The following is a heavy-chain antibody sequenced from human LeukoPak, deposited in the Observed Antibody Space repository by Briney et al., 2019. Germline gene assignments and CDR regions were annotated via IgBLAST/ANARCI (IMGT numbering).Heavy chain of an antibody. Sequence: ASVKVSCKASGYTFTGYYMHWVRQAPGQGLEWMGWINPNSGGTNYAQKFQGWVTMTRDTSNSTAYMELSRLRSDDTAVYYCARRRGYSSSWYADDAFDIWGQGTMVTVSS. CDR3: ARRRGYSSSWYADDAFDI. CDR1: GYTFTGYY. D-gene: IGHD6-13*01. CDR2: INPNSGGT. V-gene: IGHV1-2*04. J-gene: IGHJ3*02.